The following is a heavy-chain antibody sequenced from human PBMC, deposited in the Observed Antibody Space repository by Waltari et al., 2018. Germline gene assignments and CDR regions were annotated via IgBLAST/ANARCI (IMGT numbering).Heavy chain of an antibody. CDR2: ISGSGGST. CDR3: AKDHSYGGNSGGVDAFDI. CDR1: GFTFSSYA. V-gene: IGHV3-23*01. J-gene: IGHJ3*02. Sequence: LQLLESGGGLVQPGGSLRLSCAASGFTFSSYAMSWVRQAPGKGLEWVSAISGSGGSTYYADSVKGRFTISRDNSKNTLYLQMNSLRAEDTAVYYCAKDHSYGGNSGGVDAFDIWGQGTMVTVSS. D-gene: IGHD2-21*01.